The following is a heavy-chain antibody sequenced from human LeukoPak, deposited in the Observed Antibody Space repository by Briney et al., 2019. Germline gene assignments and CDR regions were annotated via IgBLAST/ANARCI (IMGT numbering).Heavy chain of an antibody. CDR1: GFTLRSYV. CDR2: SSYSSDST. V-gene: IGHV3-23*01. J-gene: IGHJ4*02. D-gene: IGHD2-21*02. Sequence: GESLTLSCVASGFTLRSYVINGFRQPPAKGVVEWSSSSYSSDSTYYAASVKGRFSISRDNSKNTLYLQVNGLRTEDTAVYYCAKDRLLNCRGDCYIFDYWGQGTLVTVSS. CDR3: AKDRLLNCRGDCYIFDY.